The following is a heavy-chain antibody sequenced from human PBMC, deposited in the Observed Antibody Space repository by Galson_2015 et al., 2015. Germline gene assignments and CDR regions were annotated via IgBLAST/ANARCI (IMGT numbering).Heavy chain of an antibody. D-gene: IGHD5-12*01. Sequence: SLRLSCAASGFTFSDYYMSWIRQAPGKGLEWVSYISSSGSTIYYADSVKGRFTISRDNAKNSLYLQMNSLRAEDTAVYYCASLVATEDYFDYWGQGTLVTVSS. CDR1: GFTFSDYY. CDR2: ISSSGSTI. V-gene: IGHV3-11*01. CDR3: ASLVATEDYFDY. J-gene: IGHJ4*02.